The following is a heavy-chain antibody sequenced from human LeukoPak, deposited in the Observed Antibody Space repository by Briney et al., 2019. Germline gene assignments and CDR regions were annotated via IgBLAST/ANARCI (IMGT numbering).Heavy chain of an antibody. CDR3: ARASGYCTNGVCYKDKYYFDY. CDR1: GYTLTGYY. J-gene: IGHJ4*02. V-gene: IGHV1-2*02. D-gene: IGHD2-8*01. Sequence: SVCVSRTVCGYTLTGYYMHSVPRAAGPGREGLGWINPSRSVTKYAQKFQGRVTMTRDTSISTAYMELSRLRYDATAVYYCARASGYCTNGVCYKDKYYFDYWGQGTLVTVSS. CDR2: INPSRSVT.